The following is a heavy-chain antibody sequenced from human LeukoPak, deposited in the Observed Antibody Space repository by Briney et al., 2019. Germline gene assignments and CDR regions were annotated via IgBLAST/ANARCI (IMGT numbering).Heavy chain of an antibody. CDR1: GFTFDDYA. D-gene: IGHD3-10*01. Sequence: PGGSLRLSCAASGFTFDDYAMHWVRQAPGKGLEWVSLISWDGGSTYYADSVKGRFTISRDNSKNSLYLQMNSLRAEDTALYYCAIFPSGSYDYYYYMDVWGKGTTVTVSS. V-gene: IGHV3-43D*03. CDR3: AIFPSGSYDYYYYMDV. CDR2: ISWDGGST. J-gene: IGHJ6*03.